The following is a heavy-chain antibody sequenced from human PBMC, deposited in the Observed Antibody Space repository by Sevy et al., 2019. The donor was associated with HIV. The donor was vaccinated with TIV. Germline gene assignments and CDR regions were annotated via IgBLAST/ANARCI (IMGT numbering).Heavy chain of an antibody. J-gene: IGHJ6*02. D-gene: IGHD3-10*01. CDR1: GSSFESFA. V-gene: IGHV3-21*04. CDR3: TRGSGIDYYEKGMDL. Sequence: GGSLRLSCAASGSSFESFAMNWVRQAPGKGLEWVAYTSKSSSYIYYADSVKGRFTISRDNAKNSLFLQMNGLGAEDTAIYYCTRGSGIDYYEKGMDLWGQGTTVTVSS. CDR2: TSKSSSYI.